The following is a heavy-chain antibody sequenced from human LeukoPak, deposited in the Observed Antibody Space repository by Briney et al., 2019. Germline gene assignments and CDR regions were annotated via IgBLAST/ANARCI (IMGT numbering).Heavy chain of an antibody. CDR2: ISAYNGNT. Sequence: ASVKVSCKASGGTFSSYAISWVRQAPGQGLEWMGWISAYNGNTNYAQKLQGRVTMTTDTSTSTAYMELRSLRSDDTAVYYCARGGTHYYDSSGYELLGYYGMDVWGQGTTVTVSS. CDR3: ARGGTHYYDSSGYELLGYYGMDV. V-gene: IGHV1-18*01. D-gene: IGHD3-22*01. CDR1: GGTFSSYA. J-gene: IGHJ6*02.